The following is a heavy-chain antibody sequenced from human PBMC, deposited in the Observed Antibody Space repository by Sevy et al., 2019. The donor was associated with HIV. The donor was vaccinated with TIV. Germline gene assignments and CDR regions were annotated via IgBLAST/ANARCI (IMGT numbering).Heavy chain of an antibody. CDR2: IIPIFGTV. CDR3: ARAFGVVISSWYFDL. CDR1: GGTFSSYA. D-gene: IGHD3-3*01. J-gene: IGHJ2*01. Sequence: ASVKVSCKASGGTFSSYAISWVRQAPGQGLEWMGGIIPIFGTVNYAQKFQGRVTITADESTITAYMELSSLRSEDTAVYYCARAFGVVISSWYFDLWGRGTLVTVSS. V-gene: IGHV1-69*13.